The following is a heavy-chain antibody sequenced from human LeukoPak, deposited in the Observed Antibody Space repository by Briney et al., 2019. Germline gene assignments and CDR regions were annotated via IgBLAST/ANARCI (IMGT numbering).Heavy chain of an antibody. D-gene: IGHD3-10*01. CDR1: GFTFSGFW. CDR2: INQDESQK. J-gene: IGHJ4*02. Sequence: GGSLRLSCAASGFTFSGFWMKWVRQAPGKGLEWVANINQDESQKCYVDSVKGRFTISRDNAKNSLYLQMNSLRAEDTAVYYCARGHHTRGVYDYWGQGTLVTVSS. CDR3: ARGHHTRGVYDY. V-gene: IGHV3-7*01.